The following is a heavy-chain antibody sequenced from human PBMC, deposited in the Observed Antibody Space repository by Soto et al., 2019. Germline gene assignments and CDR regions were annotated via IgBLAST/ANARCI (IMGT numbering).Heavy chain of an antibody. Sequence: QVQLVQSGAEVKKPGSSVKVSCKASGGTFSRYAISWERQAPGQGLEWMGGIIPIFGTANYAQKFQGRVTITADESTSTAYMELSSLRSEDTAVYFCARHVPAAGYYYGMDVWGQGTTVTVSS. CDR2: IIPIFGTA. J-gene: IGHJ6*02. D-gene: IGHD2-2*01. CDR1: GGTFSRYA. V-gene: IGHV1-69*12. CDR3: ARHVPAAGYYYGMDV.